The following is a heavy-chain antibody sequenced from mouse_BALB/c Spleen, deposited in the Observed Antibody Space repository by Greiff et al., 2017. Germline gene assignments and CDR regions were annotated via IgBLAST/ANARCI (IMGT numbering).Heavy chain of an antibody. J-gene: IGHJ2*01. D-gene: IGHD2-1*01. CDR1: GYTFTSYW. CDR3: TRSRSYGNYFDY. V-gene: IGHV1S22*01. Sequence: LQQPGSELVRPGASVKLSCKASGYTFTSYWMHWVKQRPGQGLEWIGNIYPGSGSTNFNEKFKSKATLTVDKSSSTAYMQLSSLTSEDSAVYYCTRSRSYGNYFDYWGQGTTLTVSA. CDR2: IYPGSGST.